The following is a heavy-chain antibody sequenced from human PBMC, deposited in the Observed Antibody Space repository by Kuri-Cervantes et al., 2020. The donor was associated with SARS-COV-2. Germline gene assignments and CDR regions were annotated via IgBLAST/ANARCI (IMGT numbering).Heavy chain of an antibody. CDR3: ARDRGIVVVPAAIWFDP. V-gene: IGHV3-7*01. CDR2: IKQDGSEK. J-gene: IGHJ5*02. Sequence: LSLTCAASGFTFSSYWMSWVRQAPGKGLEWVANIKQDGSEKYYVDSVKGRFTISRDNAKNSLYLQMNSLRAEDTAVYYCARDRGIVVVPAAIWFDPWGQGTLVTVSS. CDR1: GFTFSSYW. D-gene: IGHD2-2*01.